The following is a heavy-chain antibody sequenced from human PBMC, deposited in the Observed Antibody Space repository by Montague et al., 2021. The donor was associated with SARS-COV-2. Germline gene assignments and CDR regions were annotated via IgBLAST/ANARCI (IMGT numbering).Heavy chain of an antibody. Sequence: SETLSLTCAVYGGSFSDYFWTWIRQPPGKGLEWIGAINHRGTSNYNPSLKSRVSISVDTSKNQFSLYLGSVTAADTAVYYCARGRQHFNMIVVVMTGGEYYFDYWGQGTLVTVSS. CDR1: GGSFSDYF. D-gene: IGHD3-22*01. CDR2: INHRGTS. V-gene: IGHV4-34*01. J-gene: IGHJ4*02. CDR3: ARGRQHFNMIVVVMTGGEYYFDY.